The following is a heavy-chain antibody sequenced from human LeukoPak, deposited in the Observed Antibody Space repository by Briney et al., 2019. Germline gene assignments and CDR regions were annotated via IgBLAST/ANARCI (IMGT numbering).Heavy chain of an antibody. CDR2: IIPIFGTT. CDR3: ARDRRGIVGATDAFDI. Sequence: SVKVSCKASGGTFSSYAISWVRQAPGQGLEWMGGIIPIFGTTNYAQKFQGRVTITADESTSTAYMELSSLRSEDTAVYYCARDRRGIVGATDAFDIWGQGTMVTVSS. D-gene: IGHD1-26*01. V-gene: IGHV1-69*13. J-gene: IGHJ3*02. CDR1: GGTFSSYA.